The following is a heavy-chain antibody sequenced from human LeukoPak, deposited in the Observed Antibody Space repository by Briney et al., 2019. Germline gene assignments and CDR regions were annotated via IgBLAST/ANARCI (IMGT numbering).Heavy chain of an antibody. V-gene: IGHV4-34*01. CDR2: INHSGSA. CDR1: DGSFSGYY. Sequence: KTSETLSLTCAVYDGSFSGYYWSWIRQPPGKGLEWIGEINHSGSANYNPSLKNRVTISVDTSKNQFSLKLSSVTAADTAIYYCARDVGYCRSTSCYSLWGQGTLVTVSS. CDR3: ARDVGYCRSTSCYSL. D-gene: IGHD2-2*02. J-gene: IGHJ4*02.